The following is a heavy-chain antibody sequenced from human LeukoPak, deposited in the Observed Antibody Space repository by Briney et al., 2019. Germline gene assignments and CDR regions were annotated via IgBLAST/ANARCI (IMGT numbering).Heavy chain of an antibody. V-gene: IGHV3-21*01. Sequence: NTGGSLRLSCAASGFTLSSYCMNWVRQAPGKGLEWVSSISSRSTYINYADSVKGRFTISRDTAKNSLYLQMNSLRAEDTAVYYCARARSGGSPSTDFQHWGQGTLVTVSS. CDR2: ISSRSTYI. CDR1: GFTLSSYC. CDR3: ARARSGGSPSTDFQH. J-gene: IGHJ1*01. D-gene: IGHD2-15*01.